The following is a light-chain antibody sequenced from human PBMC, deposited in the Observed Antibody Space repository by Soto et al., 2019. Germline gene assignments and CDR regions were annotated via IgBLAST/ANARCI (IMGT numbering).Light chain of an antibody. CDR1: QSISSW. Sequence: DIQMTQSPSTLSASVGDRVTITCRASQSISSWLAWYQQKPGKAPKLLIYKASTLESGVPSRFSGSGSGTEFTLTISSLQPDDFATYYCQQYNSIPLTFGGGTKVEIK. V-gene: IGKV1-5*03. J-gene: IGKJ4*01. CDR3: QQYNSIPLT. CDR2: KAS.